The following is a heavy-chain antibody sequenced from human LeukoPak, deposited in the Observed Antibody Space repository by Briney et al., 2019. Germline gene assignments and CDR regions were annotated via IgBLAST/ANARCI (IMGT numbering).Heavy chain of an antibody. J-gene: IGHJ4*02. CDR1: GYTFVNYD. V-gene: IGHV1-8*03. Sequence: GASVKVSCKASGYTFVNYDINWARQATGQGLEWVGWVNPRSGATASSQKFQGRVSITSDASINTAYMELSSLRSEDTALYYCTRGRIALSWGQGTLITVSS. D-gene: IGHD2-21*01. CDR3: TRGRIALS. CDR2: VNPRSGAT.